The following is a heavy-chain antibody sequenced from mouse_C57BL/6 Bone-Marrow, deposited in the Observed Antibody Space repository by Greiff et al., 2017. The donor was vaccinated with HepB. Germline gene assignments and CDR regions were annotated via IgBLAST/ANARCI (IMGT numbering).Heavy chain of an antibody. CDR2: ISGGGGNT. Sequence: LKESGGGLVKPGGSLKLSCAASGFTFSSYTMSWVRQTPEKRLEWVATISGGGGNTYYPDSVKGRFTISRDNAKNTLYLQMSSLRSEDTALYYCARDGYYPYYFDYWGQGTTLTVSS. CDR1: GFTFSSYT. D-gene: IGHD2-3*01. V-gene: IGHV5-9*01. CDR3: ARDGYYPYYFDY. J-gene: IGHJ2*01.